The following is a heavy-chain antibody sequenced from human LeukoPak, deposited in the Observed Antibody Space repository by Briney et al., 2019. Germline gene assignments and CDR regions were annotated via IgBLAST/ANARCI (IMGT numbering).Heavy chain of an antibody. CDR3: ARDQEGEDFGVVIGVYYYYYGMDV. Sequence: PGGSLRLSCAASGFTFSSYSMNWVRQAPGKGLEWVSSISSSSSYIYYADPVKGRFTISRDNAKNSLYLQMNSLRAEDTAVYYCARDQEGEDFGVVIGVYYYYYGMDVWGQGTTVTVSS. CDR2: ISSSSSYI. D-gene: IGHD3-3*01. V-gene: IGHV3-21*01. CDR1: GFTFSSYS. J-gene: IGHJ6*02.